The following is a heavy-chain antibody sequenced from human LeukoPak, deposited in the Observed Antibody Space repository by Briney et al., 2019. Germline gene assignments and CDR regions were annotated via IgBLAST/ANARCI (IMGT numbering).Heavy chain of an antibody. V-gene: IGHV3-11*03. CDR2: ISNSGTDT. J-gene: IGHJ6*03. Sequence: NPGGSLRLSCGGSGFSFRDYYMSWIRQTPGKGLEWVSYISNSGTDTNYADSVKGRFTISRDNAKNSLYLQMNSLRAEDTALYYCARHYYDRRYPTSGYYMDVWGKGTTVTVSS. CDR1: GFSFRDYY. D-gene: IGHD3-22*01. CDR3: ARHYYDRRYPTSGYYMDV.